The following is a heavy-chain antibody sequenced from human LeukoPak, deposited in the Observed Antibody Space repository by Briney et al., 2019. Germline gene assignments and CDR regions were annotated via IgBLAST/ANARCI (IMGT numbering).Heavy chain of an antibody. V-gene: IGHV4-31*03. D-gene: IGHD3-22*01. CDR2: IYYSGST. CDR3: ARGYYPDKYFDY. CDR1: GGSISSGGYY. J-gene: IGHJ4*02. Sequence: SETLSLTCTVSGGSISSGGYYWSWIRQHPGKGLEWIGYIYYSGSTYYNPSLKSRATISVDTSKNQFSLKLSSVTAADTAVYYCARGYYPDKYFDYWGQGTLVTVSS.